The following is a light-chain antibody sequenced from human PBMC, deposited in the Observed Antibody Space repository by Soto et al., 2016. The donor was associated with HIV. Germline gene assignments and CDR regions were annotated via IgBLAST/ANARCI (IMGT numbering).Light chain of an antibody. CDR2: ATY. J-gene: IGKJ3*01. CDR1: QAINSR. Sequence: DIQMTQSPSSVYASVGDRVTITCRASQAINSRLAWYQQKPGKAPEVLITATYTLQAGVPSRFSGSASGGTGTDFTLTIDSLQPEDFATYYCQQTDSFPFTFGPGTKVNV. V-gene: IGKV1-12*01. CDR3: QQTDSFPFT.